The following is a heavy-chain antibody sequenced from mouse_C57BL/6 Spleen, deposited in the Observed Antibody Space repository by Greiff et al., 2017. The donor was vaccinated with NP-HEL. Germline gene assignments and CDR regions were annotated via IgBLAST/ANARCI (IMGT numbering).Heavy chain of an antibody. Sequence: QVQLQQPGAELVMPGASVKLSCKASGYTFTSYWMHWVKQRPGQGLEWIGEIDPSDSYTNYNQKFKGKSTLTVDTSSSTAYMQLSSLTSEDSAVYYCARSLYYYGSSYVAYWGQGTLVTVSA. CDR1: GYTFTSYW. V-gene: IGHV1-69*01. D-gene: IGHD1-1*01. CDR3: ARSLYYYGSSYVAY. CDR2: IDPSDSYT. J-gene: IGHJ3*01.